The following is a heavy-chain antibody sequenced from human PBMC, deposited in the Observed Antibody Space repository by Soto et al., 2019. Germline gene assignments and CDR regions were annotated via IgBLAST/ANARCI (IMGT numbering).Heavy chain of an antibody. J-gene: IGHJ4*02. CDR1: GYTFTSYG. V-gene: IGHV1-18*01. D-gene: IGHD2-15*01. CDR3: ARNVVVVAASALSFDY. Sequence: QVQLVQSGAEVKKPGASVKVSCKASGYTFTSYGISWVRQAPGQGLEWMGWISAYNGNTNYAQKLQGRVTMTTDTPTSTAYMVLRSLRSVDTTVYYCARNVVVVAASALSFDYWGQGTLVTVSS. CDR2: ISAYNGNT.